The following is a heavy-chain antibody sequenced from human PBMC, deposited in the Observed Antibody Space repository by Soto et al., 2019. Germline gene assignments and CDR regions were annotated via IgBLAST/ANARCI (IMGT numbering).Heavy chain of an antibody. V-gene: IGHV1-2*04. CDR3: ARGGDDFWSGYLIYYFDY. CDR2: INPNSGGT. Sequence: ASVKVSCKASGYTFTGYYMHWVRQAPGQGLEWMGWINPNSGGTNYAQKFQGWVTMTRDTSISTAYMELSRLRSDDTAVYYCARGGDDFWSGYLIYYFDYWGQGTLVTVSS. D-gene: IGHD3-3*01. CDR1: GYTFTGYY. J-gene: IGHJ4*02.